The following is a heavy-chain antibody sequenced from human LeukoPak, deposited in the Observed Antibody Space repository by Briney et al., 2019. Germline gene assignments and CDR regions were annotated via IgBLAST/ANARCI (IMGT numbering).Heavy chain of an antibody. V-gene: IGHV4-39*01. Sequence: SETLSLTCTVSGGSISGSSYYWGWIRQPPGKGLEWIGSIYYSGSTYYNPSLKSRVTISVDTSKNQFSLKLSSVTAADTAVYYCARRETLQGWFDPWGQGTLVTVSS. CDR3: ARRETLQGWFDP. CDR1: GGSISGSSYY. J-gene: IGHJ5*02. CDR2: IYYSGST.